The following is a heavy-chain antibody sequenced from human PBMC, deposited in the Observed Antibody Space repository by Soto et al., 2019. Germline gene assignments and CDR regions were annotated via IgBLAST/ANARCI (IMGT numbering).Heavy chain of an antibody. CDR3: AKDFITSSSKNWFDP. V-gene: IGHV3-30*18. J-gene: IGHJ5*02. Sequence: PGGSLRLSCAASGFTFSSYGMHWVRQAPGKGLEWVAVISYDGSNKYYADSVKGRFTISRDNSKNTLYLQMNSLRAEDTAVYYCAKDFITSSSKNWFDPWGQGTLVTVSS. CDR2: ISYDGSNK. CDR1: GFTFSSYG. D-gene: IGHD6-13*01.